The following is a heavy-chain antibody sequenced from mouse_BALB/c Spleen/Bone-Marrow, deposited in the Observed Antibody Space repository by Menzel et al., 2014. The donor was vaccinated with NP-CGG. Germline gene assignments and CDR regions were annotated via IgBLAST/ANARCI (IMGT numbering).Heavy chain of an antibody. V-gene: IGHV7-3*02. CDR1: GFTFTDYY. Sequence: EVQLQESGGGLVQPGGSLRLSCATSGFTFTDYYMSWVRQPPGKALEWLGFIRNKANGYTTEYSASVKGRFTISKDNSQNILYLQMNTLRAEDSATYYCARSLYPRAMDYWGQGTSVTVSS. J-gene: IGHJ4*01. CDR3: ARSLYPRAMDY. D-gene: IGHD2-1*01. CDR2: IRNKANGYTT.